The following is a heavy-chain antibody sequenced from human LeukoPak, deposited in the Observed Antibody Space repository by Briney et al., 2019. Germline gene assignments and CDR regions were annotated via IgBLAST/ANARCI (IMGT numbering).Heavy chain of an antibody. Sequence: GGSLRLSCAASGFTFSNAWMHWVRQAPGKGLEWVAFIRYDGSNKYYADSVKGRFTISRDNSKNTLYLQMNSLRAEDTAVYYCAKDWDYYGSGSYIHFDYWGQGTLVTVSS. V-gene: IGHV3-30*02. CDR2: IRYDGSNK. CDR1: GFTFSNAW. D-gene: IGHD3-10*01. CDR3: AKDWDYYGSGSYIHFDY. J-gene: IGHJ4*02.